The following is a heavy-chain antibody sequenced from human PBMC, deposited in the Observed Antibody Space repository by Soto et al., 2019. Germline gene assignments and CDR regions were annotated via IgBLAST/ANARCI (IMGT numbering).Heavy chain of an antibody. CDR1: GGSISSYY. V-gene: IGHV4-59*08. CDR2: IYYSGST. J-gene: IGHJ6*03. D-gene: IGHD2-15*01. CDR3: ARRDVVVVAANSYYYMDV. Sequence: SETLSLTCTVSGGSISSYYWSWIRQPPGKGLGWIGYIYYSGSTNYNPSLKSRVTISVDTSKNQFSLKLSSVTAADTAVYYCARRDVVVVAANSYYYMDVWGKGTTVTVSS.